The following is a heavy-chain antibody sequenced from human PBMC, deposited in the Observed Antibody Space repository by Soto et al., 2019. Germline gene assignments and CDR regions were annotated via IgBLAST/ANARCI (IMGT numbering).Heavy chain of an antibody. J-gene: IGHJ6*02. CDR3: ARRPRVVIRYYYYGMDV. CDR1: GYSFTSYW. V-gene: IGHV5-10-1*01. Sequence: GESLKISCKGSGYSFTSYWISWVRQMPGKGLEWMGRIDPSDSYTNYSPSFQGHVTISADKSISTAYLQWSGLKASDTAMYYCARRPRVVIRYYYYGMDVWGQGTTVTVSS. CDR2: IDPSDSYT. D-gene: IGHD3-3*01.